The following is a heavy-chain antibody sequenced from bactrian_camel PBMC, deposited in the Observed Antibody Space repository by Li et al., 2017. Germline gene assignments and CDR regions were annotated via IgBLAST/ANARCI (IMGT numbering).Heavy chain of an antibody. CDR3: AAGSSRGVPFRERGYPY. CDR1: RYTVSSSC. D-gene: IGHD5*01. J-gene: IGHJ4*01. Sequence: HVQLVESGGGSVQGGGSLRLSCAASRYTVSSSCMGWFRQAPGKERERISSILTAGTMSYADSVKGRFTISQDPTKNAVYLQMDSLTPEDTAMYYCAAGSSRGVPFRERGYPYWGQGTQVTVSS. V-gene: IGHV3S53*01. CDR2: ILTAGTM.